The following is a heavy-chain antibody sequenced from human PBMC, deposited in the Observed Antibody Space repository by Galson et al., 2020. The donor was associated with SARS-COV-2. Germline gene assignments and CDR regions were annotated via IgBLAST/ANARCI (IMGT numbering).Heavy chain of an antibody. J-gene: IGHJ6*03. CDR2: ISYDGSNK. V-gene: IGHV3-30*19. D-gene: IGHD3-16*01. CDR3: ARARAGGYYYMDV. CDR1: GFTFSSYG. Sequence: GGSLRLSCAASGFTFSSYGMHWVRQAPGKGLEWVAVISYDGSNKYYADSVKGRFTISRDNSKNTLYLQMNSLRAEDTAVYYCARARAGGYYYMDVWGKGTTVTVSS.